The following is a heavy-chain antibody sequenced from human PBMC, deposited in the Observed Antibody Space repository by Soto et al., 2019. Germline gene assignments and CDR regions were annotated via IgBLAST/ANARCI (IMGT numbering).Heavy chain of an antibody. V-gene: IGHV4-34*01. CDR3: ARVAARPIYYYGMDV. Sequence: SETLSLTCAVYGGSISGYYWSWIRQPPGKGLEWIGEINHSGSTNYNPSLKSRVTISVDTSKNQFSLKLSSVTAADTAVYYCARVAARPIYYYGMDVWGQGTTVTVSS. J-gene: IGHJ6*02. D-gene: IGHD6-6*01. CDR1: GGSISGYY. CDR2: INHSGST.